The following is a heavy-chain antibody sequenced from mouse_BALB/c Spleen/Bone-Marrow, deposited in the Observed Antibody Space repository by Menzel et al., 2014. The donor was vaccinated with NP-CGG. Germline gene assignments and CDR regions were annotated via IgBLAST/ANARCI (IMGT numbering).Heavy chain of an antibody. CDR1: GFTFSSYG. CDR2: ISSGGTYT. V-gene: IGHV5-6*02. Sequence: DVKLVESGGDLVKPGGSLKLSCAASGFTFSSYGMSWVRQTPDKGLEWVATISSGGTYTFYPDSVKGRLTISRDNAKNTLYLQMSSLKSEDTAMYYCTRQGSDGYDSREDWYFDVWGAGTTVTVSS. J-gene: IGHJ1*01. D-gene: IGHD1-1*01. CDR3: TRQGSDGYDSREDWYFDV.